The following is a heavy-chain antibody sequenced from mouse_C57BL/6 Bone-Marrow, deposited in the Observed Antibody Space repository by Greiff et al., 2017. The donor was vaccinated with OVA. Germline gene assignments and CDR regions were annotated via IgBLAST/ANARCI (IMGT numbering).Heavy chain of an antibody. CDR3: ARNIYDGYYRGYFDY. CDR1: GFTFSSYG. V-gene: IGHV5-6*01. CDR2: ISSGGSYT. J-gene: IGHJ2*01. D-gene: IGHD2-3*01. Sequence: EVMLVESGGDLVKPGGSLKLSCAASGFTFSSYGMSWVRQTPDKRLEWVATISSGGSYTYYPDSVKGRFTISRDNAKNTLYLQMSSLKSEDTAMYYCARNIYDGYYRGYFDYWGQGTTLTVSS.